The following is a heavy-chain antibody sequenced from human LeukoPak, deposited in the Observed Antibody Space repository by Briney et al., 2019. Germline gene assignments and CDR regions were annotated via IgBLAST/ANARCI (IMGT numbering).Heavy chain of an antibody. J-gene: IGHJ5*02. V-gene: IGHV1-24*01. D-gene: IGHD5-12*01. CDR3: ATGPEWLRYAYNWFDP. CDR1: GYTLTELS. Sequence: GASVKVSCKVSGYTLTELSMHWVRQAPGKGLEWMGGFDPEDGETIYAQKFQGRVTMTEDTSTDTAYMELSRLRSEDTAVYYCATGPEWLRYAYNWFDPWGQGTLVTVSS. CDR2: FDPEDGET.